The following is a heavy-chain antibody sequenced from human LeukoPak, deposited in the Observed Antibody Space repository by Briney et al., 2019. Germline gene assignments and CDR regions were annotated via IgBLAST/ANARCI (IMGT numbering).Heavy chain of an antibody. D-gene: IGHD3-9*01. V-gene: IGHV3-30*02. CDR3: ANGPHYNILTGYYKVRSHLDY. CDR2: IRYDGNNK. Sequence: GGSLRLPCGASGITFSNYGMHWVRQAPGKGLEWVAFIRYDGNNKHYADSVKGRFTISRDNSKSTLYLQMNSLRPEDTAVYYCANGPHYNILTGYYKVRSHLDYWGQGTLVTVSS. CDR1: GITFSNYG. J-gene: IGHJ4*02.